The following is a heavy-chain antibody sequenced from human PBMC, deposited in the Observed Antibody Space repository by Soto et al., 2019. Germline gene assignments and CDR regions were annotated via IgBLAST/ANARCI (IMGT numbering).Heavy chain of an antibody. CDR3: ARVGSSGWSPDY. J-gene: IGHJ4*02. D-gene: IGHD6-19*01. V-gene: IGHV4-59*11. CDR1: GGSIIGHY. CDR2: IFYTGST. Sequence: KPAETLSLTCTVSGGSIIGHYWILIRQSPGKGLEWIVYIFYTGSTNYNPSLKSRVTLSADTSKNQFSLRLSSVTAADTAVYYCARVGSSGWSPDYWGQGTLVTVSS.